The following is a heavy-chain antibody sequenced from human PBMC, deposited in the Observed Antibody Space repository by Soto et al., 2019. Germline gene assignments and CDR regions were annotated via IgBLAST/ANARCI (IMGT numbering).Heavy chain of an antibody. D-gene: IGHD3-3*01. CDR2: IIPIFGTA. Sequence: SVKVSCKASGGTFSSYAISWVRQAPGQGLEWMGGIIPIFGTANYAQKFQGRVTITADESTSTAYMELSSLRSEDTAVYYCARARRVGMDNGGDYFDYWGQGTLVTVSS. V-gene: IGHV1-69*13. CDR1: GGTFSSYA. J-gene: IGHJ4*02. CDR3: ARARRVGMDNGGDYFDY.